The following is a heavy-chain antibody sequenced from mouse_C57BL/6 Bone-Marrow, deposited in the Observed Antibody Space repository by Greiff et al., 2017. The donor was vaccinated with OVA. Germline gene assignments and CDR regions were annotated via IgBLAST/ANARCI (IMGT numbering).Heavy chain of an antibody. CDR2: IWSGGST. V-gene: IGHV2-2*01. CDR3: ARIDGPPTKYFDV. Sequence: QVQLKQSGPGLVQPSQSLSITCTVSGFSLTSYGVHWVRQSPGKGLEWLGVIWSGGSTDYNAAFISRLSISKDNSKSQVFFKMNSLQADVTAIYFCARIDGPPTKYFDVWGTGTTVTVSS. J-gene: IGHJ1*03. CDR1: GFSLTSYG. D-gene: IGHD2-10*01.